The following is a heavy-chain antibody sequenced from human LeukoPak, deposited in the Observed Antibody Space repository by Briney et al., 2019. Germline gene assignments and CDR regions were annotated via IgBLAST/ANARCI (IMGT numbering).Heavy chain of an antibody. CDR1: GYSFTSYW. CDR3: ARPQGAAAGSGWFDP. CDR2: IYPGDSDT. D-gene: IGHD6-13*01. Sequence: RGESLKISCKGSGYSFTSYWIGWVRQMPGKGLEWMGIIYPGDSDTRYSPSFQGQVTISADKSISTAYLQWSSLKASDTAMYYCARPQGAAAGSGWFDPWGQGTLVTVSS. V-gene: IGHV5-51*01. J-gene: IGHJ5*02.